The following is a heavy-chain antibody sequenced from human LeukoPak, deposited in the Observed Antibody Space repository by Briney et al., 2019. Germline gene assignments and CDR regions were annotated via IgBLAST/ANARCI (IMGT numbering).Heavy chain of an antibody. V-gene: IGHV3-30*02. CDR3: ARVTTGTTWFRNHYFDY. CDR1: VFTFSDYG. D-gene: IGHD1-1*01. J-gene: IGHJ4*02. Sequence: GGSLRLSCAASVFTFSDYGMHWVRQAPGKGLEWVAFIRYDGSNKYYADPVKGRFTISRDNSKNTLYLQMNSLRAEDTAVYYCARVTTGTTWFRNHYFDYWGQGTLVTVSS. CDR2: IRYDGSNK.